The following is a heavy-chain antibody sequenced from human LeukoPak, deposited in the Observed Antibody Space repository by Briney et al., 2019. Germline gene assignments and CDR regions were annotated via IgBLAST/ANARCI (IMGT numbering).Heavy chain of an antibody. J-gene: IGHJ6*03. V-gene: IGHV3-21*01. Sequence: GGSLRLSCAASGFTFSSYSMNWVRQAPGKGLEWVSSISSSSSYIYYADSVKGRFTIARDNAENSLYLQMNSLRAEDTAVYYCARAAIAAARIYYYMDVWGKGTTVTVSS. CDR1: GFTFSSYS. D-gene: IGHD6-13*01. CDR2: ISSSSSYI. CDR3: ARAAIAAARIYYYMDV.